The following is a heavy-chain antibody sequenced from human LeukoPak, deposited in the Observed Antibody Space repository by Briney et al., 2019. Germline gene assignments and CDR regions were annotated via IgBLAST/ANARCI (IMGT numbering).Heavy chain of an antibody. CDR3: ARVNYDILTGYSWGGDY. D-gene: IGHD3-9*01. Sequence: AGGSLTLSCAASGFTSDDYAMSWVRQAPGKGLEWVSGINWNGGSTGYADSVKGRFTISRDNAKKFLYLQMNSLRAEDTALYYCARVNYDILTGYSWGGDYWGQGTLVTVSS. J-gene: IGHJ4*02. CDR2: INWNGGST. V-gene: IGHV3-20*04. CDR1: GFTSDDYA.